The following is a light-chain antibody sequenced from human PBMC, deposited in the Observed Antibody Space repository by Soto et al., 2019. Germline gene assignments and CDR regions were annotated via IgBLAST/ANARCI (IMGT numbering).Light chain of an antibody. V-gene: IGKV3-20*01. CDR3: QQYGSSPIT. J-gene: IGKJ5*01. CDR2: GAS. CDR1: QSLSSSY. Sequence: EIVLTQSPGTLSLSPGERVTLSCRASQSLSSSYLGWHQQRPGQGPRLLIYGASSRATGIPDRFSGSGSGTDFTLTISRLEPEDFAVYYCQQYGSSPITFGQGTRLEIK.